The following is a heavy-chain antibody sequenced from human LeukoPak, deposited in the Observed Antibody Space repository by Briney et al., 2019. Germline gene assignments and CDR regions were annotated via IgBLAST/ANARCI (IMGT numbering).Heavy chain of an antibody. V-gene: IGHV3-21*01. CDR3: AREDASAFDI. CDR1: GFTFSSYI. J-gene: IGHJ3*02. Sequence: GGSLRLSCAASGFTFSSYIMNWVRQAPGKGLEWVSSISSSSNHIYYADSMKGRFTISRDNAKNSLFLQMNTLRAEDTAVYYCAREDASAFDIWGQGTMVTVSP. CDR2: ISSSSNHI.